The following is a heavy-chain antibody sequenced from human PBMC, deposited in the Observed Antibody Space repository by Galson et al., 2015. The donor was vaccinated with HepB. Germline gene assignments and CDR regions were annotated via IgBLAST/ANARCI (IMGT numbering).Heavy chain of an antibody. CDR1: GDSVSSNSAA. V-gene: IGHV6-1*01. CDR3: ARDLIHPQAPIGIFDY. CDR2: TYYRSKWYN. Sequence: CAISGDSVSSNSAAWNWIRQSPSRGLEWLGRTYYRSKWYNDYAVSVKSRITINPDTSKNQFSLQLNSVTPEDTAVYYCARDLIHPQAPIGIFDYWGQGTLVTVSS. D-gene: IGHD1-14*01. J-gene: IGHJ4*02.